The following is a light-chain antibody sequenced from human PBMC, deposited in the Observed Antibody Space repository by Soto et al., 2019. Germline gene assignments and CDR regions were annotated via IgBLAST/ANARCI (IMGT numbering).Light chain of an antibody. CDR1: RGISDS. CDR2: AAS. V-gene: IGKV1-9*01. Sequence: IQLTQSPSSLSASVGDRGTITCRASRGISDSLAWYQQKPGKAPNLLIYAASTLQSGVPSRFSGSGSGTDFTLTITSLQPEDSSTYFCQQLNSFPYTFGQGTRLEI. J-gene: IGKJ2*01. CDR3: QQLNSFPYT.